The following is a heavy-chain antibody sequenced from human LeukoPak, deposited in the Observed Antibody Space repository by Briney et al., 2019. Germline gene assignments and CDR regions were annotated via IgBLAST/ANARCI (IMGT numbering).Heavy chain of an antibody. Sequence: PGGSLRLSCAASGFTFDDYTMHWARQAPGKGLEWVSLISWDGGSTYYADSVKGRFTISRDNSKNSLYLQMNSLRTEDTALYYCAKDSGGYLSSYYYGMDFWGQGTTVTVSS. CDR2: ISWDGGST. V-gene: IGHV3-43*01. CDR1: GFTFDDYT. J-gene: IGHJ6*02. D-gene: IGHD3-10*01. CDR3: AKDSGGYLSSYYYGMDF.